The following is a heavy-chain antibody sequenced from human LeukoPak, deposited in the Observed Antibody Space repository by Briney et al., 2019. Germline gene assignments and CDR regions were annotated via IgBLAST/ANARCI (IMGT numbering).Heavy chain of an antibody. D-gene: IGHD2-21*02. Sequence: GASVKVSCKASGYTFTSYYMHWVRQAPGQGLEWMGWISAYSGNTNYAQKLQGRVTMTTDTSTSTAYMELRSLRSDDTAVYYCARRAEDSDCGGDCYHPTFYYYYMDVWGKGTTVTISS. CDR2: ISAYSGNT. CDR3: ARRAEDSDCGGDCYHPTFYYYYMDV. V-gene: IGHV1-18*04. CDR1: GYTFTSYY. J-gene: IGHJ6*03.